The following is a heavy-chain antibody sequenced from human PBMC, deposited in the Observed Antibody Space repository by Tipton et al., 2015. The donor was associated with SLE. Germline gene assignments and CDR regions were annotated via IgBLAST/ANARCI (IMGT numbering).Heavy chain of an antibody. D-gene: IGHD3-10*01. CDR1: GGSFSGYF. V-gene: IGHV4-34*01. CDR2: INHNGIA. J-gene: IGHJ4*02. Sequence: TLSLTCAVYGGSFSGYFWSWIRQPPGKGPEWIGEINHNGIANYNPSLKTRVRISVDLSKNQFSLRLSSVTATDTAVYYCTRHGSLVRGSYYFDYWGQGTLATVSS. CDR3: TRHGSLVRGSYYFDY.